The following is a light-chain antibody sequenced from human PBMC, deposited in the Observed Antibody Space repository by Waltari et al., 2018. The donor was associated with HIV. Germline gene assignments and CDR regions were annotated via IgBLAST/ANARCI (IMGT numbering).Light chain of an antibody. V-gene: IGLV1-44*01. CDR1: SSNIGSNA. J-gene: IGLJ1*01. CDR2: TNM. Sequence: QSVLTQSPSASGTPGQRVTISCSGSSSNIGSNAVDWYQHLPGTAPKLLIHTNMQRPSGIPDRFSGSKAGTSASLAISGLQSEDESDYYCAAWDDSLNGYVFGSGTKVTVL. CDR3: AAWDDSLNGYV.